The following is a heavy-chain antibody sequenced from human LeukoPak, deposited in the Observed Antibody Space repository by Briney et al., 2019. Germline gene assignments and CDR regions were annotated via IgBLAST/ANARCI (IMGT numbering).Heavy chain of an antibody. V-gene: IGHV4-30-4*01. CDR1: GGSISSGDYY. CDR3: ASQYYYDSSGYYPFDY. D-gene: IGHD3-22*01. CDR2: IYYSGST. Sequence: ASQTLSLTCTVSGGSISSGDYYWRWIRQPPGKGLEWIGYIYYSGSTYYNPSLKSRVTISVDTSKHQFSLKLSSVTAADTAVYYCASQYYYDSSGYYPFDYWGQGTLVTVSS. J-gene: IGHJ4*02.